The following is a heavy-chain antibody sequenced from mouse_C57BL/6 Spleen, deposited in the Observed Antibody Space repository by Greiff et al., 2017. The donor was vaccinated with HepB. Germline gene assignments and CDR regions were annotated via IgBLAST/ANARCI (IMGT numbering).Heavy chain of an antibody. CDR2: ISDGGSYT. D-gene: IGHD2-4*01. CDR1: GFTFSSYA. J-gene: IGHJ3*01. V-gene: IGHV5-4*01. CDR3: ARDGGDYDSFAY. Sequence: VQLQQSGGGLVKPGGSLKLSCAASGFTFSSYAMSWVRQTPEKRLEWVATISDGGSYTYYPDNVKGRFTISRDNAKNNLYLQMSHLKSEDTAMYYCARDGGDYDSFAYWGQGTLVTVSA.